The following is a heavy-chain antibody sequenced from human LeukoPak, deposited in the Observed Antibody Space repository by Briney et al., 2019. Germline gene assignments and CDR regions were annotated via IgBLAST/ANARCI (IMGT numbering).Heavy chain of an antibody. J-gene: IGHJ4*02. D-gene: IGHD3-16*01. CDR1: GFTFSSYS. V-gene: IGHV3-21*01. CDR2: ISSSSSYI. Sequence: PGGSLRLSCAASGFTFSSYSMNWVRRAPGKGLEWVSSISSSSSYIYYADSVKGRFTISRDNAKNSLYLQMNSLRAEDTAVYYCARDPGSWGSYFDYWGQGTLVTVSS. CDR3: ARDPGSWGSYFDY.